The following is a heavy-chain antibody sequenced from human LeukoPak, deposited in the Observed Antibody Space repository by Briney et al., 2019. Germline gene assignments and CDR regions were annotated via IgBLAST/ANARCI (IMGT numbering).Heavy chain of an antibody. CDR3: ARDVYCGGDCHQPYFDY. Sequence: PGGSLRLSCAASGFTLSSYSMNWVRQAPGKGLEWVSSIRGSGSYIYYADSVKGRFTISRDNAKNSLYLQMNSLRAEDTAVYYCARDVYCGGDCHQPYFDYWGQGTLVTVSS. V-gene: IGHV3-21*01. D-gene: IGHD2-21*02. J-gene: IGHJ4*02. CDR2: IRGSGSYI. CDR1: GFTLSSYS.